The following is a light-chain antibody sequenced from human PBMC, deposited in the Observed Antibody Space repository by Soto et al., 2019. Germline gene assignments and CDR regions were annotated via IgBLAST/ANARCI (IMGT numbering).Light chain of an antibody. J-gene: IGLJ1*01. CDR1: SSNIGAGYD. Sequence: QPVLTQPPSVSGAPGQRVTISCTGSSSNIGAGYDVHWYHQLPGTAPKLLIFDNSNRPSGVPDRFSGSKSGTSASLAITGLQAEDAADYYCQSYDSSLSGSDVFGTGTKVTVL. CDR3: QSYDSSLSGSDV. CDR2: DNS. V-gene: IGLV1-40*01.